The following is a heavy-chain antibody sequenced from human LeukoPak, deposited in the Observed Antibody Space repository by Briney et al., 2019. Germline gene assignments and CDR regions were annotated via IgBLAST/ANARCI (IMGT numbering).Heavy chain of an antibody. D-gene: IGHD3-10*01. V-gene: IGHV4-4*07. CDR1: GGSISSYY. Sequence: PSETLSLTCTVSGGSISSYYWSWIRQPAGKGLEWIGSIYYSGSTYYNPSLKSRVTISVDTSKNQFSLKLSSVTAADTAVYYCARGAVTMVRGVIPNWFDPWGQGTLVTVSS. J-gene: IGHJ5*02. CDR2: IYYSGST. CDR3: ARGAVTMVRGVIPNWFDP.